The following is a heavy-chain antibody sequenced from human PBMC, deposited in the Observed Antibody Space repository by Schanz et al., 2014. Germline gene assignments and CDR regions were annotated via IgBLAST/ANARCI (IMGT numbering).Heavy chain of an antibody. CDR3: ARDRRVFDRDDLYSFDS. V-gene: IGHV1-18*01. D-gene: IGHD3-16*02. Sequence: QVQLVQSGAEVKKPGASVRVSCKASGYTFTSYGISWVRQAPGQGLEWMGWISAYNGNTKYTQKLQGRVTMTTDTCTSTAFMALTDLRSDFTAGCYSARDRRVFDRDDLYSFDSWGQGTLVNVSS. J-gene: IGHJ4*02. CDR2: ISAYNGNT. CDR1: GYTFTSYG.